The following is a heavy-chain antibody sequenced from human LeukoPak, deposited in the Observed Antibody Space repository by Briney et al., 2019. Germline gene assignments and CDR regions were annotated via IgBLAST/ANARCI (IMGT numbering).Heavy chain of an antibody. CDR1: GFTFSDYY. D-gene: IGHD2-15*01. Sequence: GGSLRLSCAASGFTFSDYYMSWIRQAPGKGLEWVSYISSSGSTIYCADSVKGRFTISRDNAKNSLYLQMNSLRAEDTAVYYCARERRIPGLPYYFDYWGQGTLVTVSS. J-gene: IGHJ4*02. CDR2: ISSSGSTI. CDR3: ARERRIPGLPYYFDY. V-gene: IGHV3-11*01.